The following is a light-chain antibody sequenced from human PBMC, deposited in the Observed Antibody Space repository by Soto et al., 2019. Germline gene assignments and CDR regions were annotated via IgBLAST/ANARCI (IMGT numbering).Light chain of an antibody. Sequence: DIVMTQSPDSLAVSLGERATINCKSSQSLLYSYNNKNYLIWYQQKPGQPPKLLIYWASTRESGVPDRFSGSGSGTDFTLTISSLQAEDVAVYYCRQYYSTPLTFGQGTKLEI. CDR1: QSLLYSYNNKNY. CDR2: WAS. CDR3: RQYYSTPLT. V-gene: IGKV4-1*01. J-gene: IGKJ2*01.